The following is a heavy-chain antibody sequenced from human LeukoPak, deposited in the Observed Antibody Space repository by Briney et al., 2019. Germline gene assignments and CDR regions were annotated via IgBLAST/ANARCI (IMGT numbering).Heavy chain of an antibody. D-gene: IGHD3-10*01. V-gene: IGHV4-59*01. CDR1: GGSISSYY. CDR3: AGGVDYYGSGSYGRNWFDP. Sequence: SETLSLTCTVSGGSISSYYWSWIRQPPGKGLEWIGYIYYSGSTNYNPSLKSRVTISVDTSKNQFSLKLSSVTAADTAVYYCAGGVDYYGSGSYGRNWFDPWGQGTLVTVSS. CDR2: IYYSGST. J-gene: IGHJ5*02.